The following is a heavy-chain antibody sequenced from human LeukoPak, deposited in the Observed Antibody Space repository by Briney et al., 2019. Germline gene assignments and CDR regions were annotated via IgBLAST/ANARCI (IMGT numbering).Heavy chain of an antibody. CDR3: ARDRKMATPRSGLGY. CDR1: GFTFSSYG. J-gene: IGHJ4*02. CDR2: IWYDGSNK. D-gene: IGHD5-24*01. V-gene: IGHV3-33*01. Sequence: GRSLRLSCAASGFTFSSYGMHWVRQAPGKGLEWVAVIWYDGSNKYYADSVKGRFTNSRDNSKNTLYLQMNSLRAEDTAVYYCARDRKMATPRSGLGYWGQGTLVTVSS.